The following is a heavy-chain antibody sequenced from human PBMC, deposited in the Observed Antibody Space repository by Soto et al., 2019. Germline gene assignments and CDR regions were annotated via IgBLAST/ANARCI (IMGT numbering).Heavy chain of an antibody. CDR1: GCTISVYA. J-gene: IGHJ4*02. Sequence: AAKVSCNACGCTISVYAMSSVRQAPGQGLEWMGGIIPIFGTANYAQKFQGRVTITEDESPSTAYMELSSLRSEDRAVYYCAGRDTNYFDYWGQGTMVTVSS. D-gene: IGHD5-18*01. V-gene: IGHV1-69*13. CDR3: AGRDTNYFDY. CDR2: IIPIFGTA.